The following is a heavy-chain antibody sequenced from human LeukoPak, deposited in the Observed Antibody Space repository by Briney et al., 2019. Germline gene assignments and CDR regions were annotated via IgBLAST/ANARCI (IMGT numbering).Heavy chain of an antibody. J-gene: IGHJ4*02. CDR1: GGTFSSYA. CDR2: IIPIFGTA. Sequence: SVKVSCKASGGTFSSYAISWVRQAPGQGLEWMGGIIPIFGTANYAQKFQGRVTRTTDTSTSTAYMELRSLRSDDTAVYYCARLLRGYSGYDLDYWGQGTLVTVS. D-gene: IGHD5-12*01. CDR3: ARLLRGYSGYDLDY. V-gene: IGHV1-69*05.